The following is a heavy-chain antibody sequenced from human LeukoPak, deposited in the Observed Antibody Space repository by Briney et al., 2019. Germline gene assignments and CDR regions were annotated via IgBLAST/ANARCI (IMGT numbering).Heavy chain of an antibody. V-gene: IGHV5-51*01. D-gene: IGHD3-22*01. J-gene: IGHJ4*02. CDR3: ARQSPYYDSSGCPDY. Sequence: GESLKISCKGSGYSFTSYWIGWVRQMPGKGLEWMGIIYPGDSDTRYSPSFQGQVTISTDKSISTAYLQWSSLKASDTAMYYCARQSPYYDSSGCPDYWGQGTLVTVSS. CDR2: IYPGDSDT. CDR1: GYSFTSYW.